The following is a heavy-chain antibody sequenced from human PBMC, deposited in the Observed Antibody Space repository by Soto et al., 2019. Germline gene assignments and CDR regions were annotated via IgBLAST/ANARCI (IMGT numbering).Heavy chain of an antibody. CDR1: GFNFRGEA. J-gene: IGHJ4*01. CDR2: LTPGGETT. V-gene: IGHV3-23*01. CDR3: VQDSPVSGKYQVLDY. Sequence: EVQLLESGGGLVQPGGSLRLSCAASGFNFRGEAMTWVRQAPGKGLEWISALTPGGETTYYINSVKGRFTISRDNAKDTLFLQMNSLTDADKAIYYFVQDSPVSGKYQVLDYWWHRTLVTVSS. D-gene: IGHD1-26*01.